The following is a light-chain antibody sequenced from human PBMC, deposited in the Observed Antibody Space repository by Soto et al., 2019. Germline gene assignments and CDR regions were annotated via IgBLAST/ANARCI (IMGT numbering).Light chain of an antibody. V-gene: IGKV1-39*01. CDR2: AAS. CDR1: QSISSY. Sequence: DIQMTQSPSSLSASVGDRVTITCRASQSISSYLNWYQQKPGKAPKLQIYAASSLQSAFPSRFSGSGSGTNFTLTISRLQPEDFATYYCQQSYSTPPSLGPRTKLEMK. J-gene: IGKJ2*01. CDR3: QQSYSTPPS.